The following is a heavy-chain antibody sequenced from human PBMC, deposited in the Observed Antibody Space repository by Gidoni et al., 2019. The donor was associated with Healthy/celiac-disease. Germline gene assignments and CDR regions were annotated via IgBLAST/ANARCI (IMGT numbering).Heavy chain of an antibody. CDR2: IMQGGSAK. CDR3: AREWMIG. CDR1: GFTFSSNW. J-gene: IGHJ4*02. Sequence: EVQLVESGGGLVQPGGARRLSCAAYGFTFSSNWMSWVRQAPGVGVGCVDNIMQGGSAKSSVDSVKGRSTISRDNDKNSLYLQMNSLRAEETAVYYCAREWMIGWGQGTLVTVSS. V-gene: IGHV3-7*03. D-gene: IGHD3-10*02.